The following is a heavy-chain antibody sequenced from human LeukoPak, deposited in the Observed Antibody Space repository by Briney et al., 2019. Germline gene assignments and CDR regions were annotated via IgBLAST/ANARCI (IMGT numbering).Heavy chain of an antibody. CDR2: INWNGGST. CDR3: ARVARGWFGELLYFDY. CDR1: GFTFDDYG. D-gene: IGHD3-10*01. Sequence: GGSLRLSCAASGFTFDDYGMSWVRQAPGKGLEWVSGINWNGGSTGYADSVKGRFTISRDNAKNSLYLHMNSLRAEDTALYYCARVARGWFGELLYFDYWGQGTLVTVSS. V-gene: IGHV3-20*04. J-gene: IGHJ4*02.